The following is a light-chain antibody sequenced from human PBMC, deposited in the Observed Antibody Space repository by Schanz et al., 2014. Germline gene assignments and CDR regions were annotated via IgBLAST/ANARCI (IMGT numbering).Light chain of an antibody. Sequence: QSALTQPASVSGSPGQSITISCTGTSSDVGGYNYVTWYQQYPGKAPKVIIYDVSDRPSGVSNRFSGSKSGNTASLTISGLQPEDEADYYCISYTSSRTKGVFGGGTKVPS. CDR2: DVS. CDR1: SSDVGGYNY. V-gene: IGLV2-14*03. J-gene: IGLJ3*02. CDR3: ISYTSSRTKGV.